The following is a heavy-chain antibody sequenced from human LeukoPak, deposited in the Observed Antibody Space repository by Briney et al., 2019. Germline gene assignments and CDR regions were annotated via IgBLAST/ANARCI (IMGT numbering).Heavy chain of an antibody. J-gene: IGHJ6*03. Sequence: GGSLRLSCAASGFTFSSYSMNWVRQAPGKGLEWVAFIRYDGSNEYYADSVKGRFTISRDKSKNTLSLQMSGLRVEDTAVYYCAKVMPPGRIRFYSYYMDVWGKGTTVTVS. D-gene: IGHD2-15*01. V-gene: IGHV3-30*02. CDR3: AKVMPPGRIRFYSYYMDV. CDR2: IRYDGSNE. CDR1: GFTFSSYS.